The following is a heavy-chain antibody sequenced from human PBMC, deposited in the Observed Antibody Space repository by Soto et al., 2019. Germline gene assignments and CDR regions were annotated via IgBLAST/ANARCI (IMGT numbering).Heavy chain of an antibody. Sequence: ASVKVSCKASGYTFTSYYMHWVRQAPGQGLEWMGIINPSGGSTSYAQKFQGRVTMTRDTSTSTVYMELSSLRSEDTAVYHCARCYGSGVKNYYYYYMDVWGKGTTVTVSS. CDR2: INPSGGST. CDR1: GYTFTSYY. CDR3: ARCYGSGVKNYYYYYMDV. J-gene: IGHJ6*03. D-gene: IGHD3-10*01. V-gene: IGHV1-46*03.